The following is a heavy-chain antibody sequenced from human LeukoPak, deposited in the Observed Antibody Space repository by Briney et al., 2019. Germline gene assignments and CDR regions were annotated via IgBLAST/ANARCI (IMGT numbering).Heavy chain of an antibody. Sequence: PSETLSLTCTVSGGSISSYYWSWSRQPPGRGLEWIGYIYYSGSTNYNPSLKSRVTISVDTSKNQFSLKLSSVTAADTAVYYCARSLYFDWLPFDYWGQGTLFTVSS. CDR2: IYYSGST. V-gene: IGHV4-59*01. D-gene: IGHD3-9*01. CDR1: GGSISSYY. J-gene: IGHJ4*02. CDR3: ARSLYFDWLPFDY.